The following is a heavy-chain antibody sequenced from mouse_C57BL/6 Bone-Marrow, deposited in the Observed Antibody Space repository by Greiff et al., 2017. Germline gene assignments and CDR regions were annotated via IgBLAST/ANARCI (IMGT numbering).Heavy chain of an antibody. CDR3: ARPPYGSSPFAY. J-gene: IGHJ3*01. Sequence: EVKLVESGGDLVKPGGSLKLSCAASGFTFSSYGMSWVRQTPDKRLEWVATISSGGSYTYYPDSVKGRFTISRDNTNNTLYLQMSSLKSEDTAMYYCARPPYGSSPFAYWGQGTLVTVSA. CDR2: ISSGGSYT. D-gene: IGHD1-1*01. V-gene: IGHV5-6*01. CDR1: GFTFSSYG.